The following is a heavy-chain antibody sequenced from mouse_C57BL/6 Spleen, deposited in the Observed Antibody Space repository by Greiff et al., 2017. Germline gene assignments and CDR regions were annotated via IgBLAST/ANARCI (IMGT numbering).Heavy chain of an antibody. Sequence: QVTLKVCGPGILQSSQTLSLTCSFSGFSLSTSGMGVSWIRQPSGKGLEWLAHIYWDDDKRYNPSLKSRLTISKDTSRNQVFLKITSVDTADTATYYCARSTPYAMDYWGQGTSVTVSS. CDR2: IYWDDDK. J-gene: IGHJ4*01. V-gene: IGHV8-12*01. CDR1: GFSLSTSGMG. CDR3: ARSTPYAMDY.